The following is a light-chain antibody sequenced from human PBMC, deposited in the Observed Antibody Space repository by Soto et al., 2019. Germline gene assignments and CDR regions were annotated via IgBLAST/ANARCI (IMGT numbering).Light chain of an antibody. J-gene: IGKJ4*01. CDR1: QGIAPC. V-gene: IGKV1-27*01. CDR2: ATS. CDR3: QKYNFAPLP. Sequence: DVQMTQAPSSLSAFVGDRVTITCRASQGIAPCLAWFQQKPGKVPKLLIYATSTLQSRVPSRFSGSGSGTDCTLTINSLQPEDVGTYYRQKYNFAPLPFGGGTKVEIK.